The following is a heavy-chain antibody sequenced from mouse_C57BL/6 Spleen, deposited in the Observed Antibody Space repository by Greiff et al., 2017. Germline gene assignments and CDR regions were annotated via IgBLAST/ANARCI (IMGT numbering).Heavy chain of an antibody. Sequence: QVQLQQSGPGLVQPSQSLSITCTVSGFSLTSYGVHWVRQSPGKGLEWLGVICSGGSTVYNAAFISRLSISKDQSKSQVFLKMISLQADDTAIYYCARHFPIAGYFDYWGQGTTLTVSS. CDR3: ARHFPIAGYFDY. CDR2: ICSGGST. D-gene: IGHD6-5*01. J-gene: IGHJ2*01. V-gene: IGHV2-2*01. CDR1: GFSLTSYG.